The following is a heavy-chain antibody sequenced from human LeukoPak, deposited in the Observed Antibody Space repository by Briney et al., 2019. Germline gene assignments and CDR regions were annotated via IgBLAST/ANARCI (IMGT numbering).Heavy chain of an antibody. CDR3: WRGRVYTSSWYGLPDY. CDR1: GDTFTSYA. V-gene: IGHV1-18*01. D-gene: IGHD6-13*01. Sequence: ASVKVSCKASGDTFTSYAISWERQAPGQGLEWMGWISAYNGNTNYAQKLQGRVTMTTDTSTSTAYMELRSLRSDDTAVYYCWRGRVYTSSWYGLPDYWGQGTLVTVSS. CDR2: ISAYNGNT. J-gene: IGHJ4*02.